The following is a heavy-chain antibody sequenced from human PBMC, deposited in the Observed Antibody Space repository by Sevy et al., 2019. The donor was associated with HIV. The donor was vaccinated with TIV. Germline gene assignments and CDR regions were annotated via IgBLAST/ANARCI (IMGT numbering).Heavy chain of an antibody. J-gene: IGHJ4*02. D-gene: IGHD6-19*01. CDR2: ISSSSSYI. CDR1: GFTFSSYS. CDR3: ATGVTAGTLNPLFDY. V-gene: IGHV3-21*01. Sequence: GGSLRLSCAASGFTFSSYSMNWVGQAPGKGLEWVSSISSSSSYIYYADSVKGRFTISRDNAKNSLYLQMNSLRAEDTAVYYCATGVTAGTLNPLFDYWGQGTLVTVSS.